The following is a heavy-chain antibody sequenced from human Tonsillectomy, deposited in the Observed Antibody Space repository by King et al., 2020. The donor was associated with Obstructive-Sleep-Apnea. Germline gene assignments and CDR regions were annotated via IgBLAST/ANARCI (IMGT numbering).Heavy chain of an antibody. CDR3: ARLLQGYCSGGSCRRPGAFDI. Sequence: VQLQESGSGLVKPSQTLSLTCAVSGGSISSGGYSWSWIRQPPGKGLEWIGYIYHSGSTYYNPSLKSRVTISVDRSKNQFSLKLNSVTAADTAVYYCARLLQGYCSGGSCRRPGAFDIWGQGTMVTVSS. CDR2: IYHSGST. D-gene: IGHD2-15*01. CDR1: GGSISSGGYS. J-gene: IGHJ3*02. V-gene: IGHV4-30-2*01.